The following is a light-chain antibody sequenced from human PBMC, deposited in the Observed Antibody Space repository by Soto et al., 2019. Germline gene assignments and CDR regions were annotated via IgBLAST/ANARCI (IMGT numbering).Light chain of an antibody. CDR1: QTISNW. CDR3: QQYNSYPGT. Sequence: DIQLTQSPSTLSSSVGERVTITCRASQTISNWVAWYQHKPGQAPQLLIYNATSLETGIPYRFSGSGSGTEFTLTISRLQPEDFATYYCQQYNSYPGTFGQGTKVDIK. J-gene: IGKJ1*01. V-gene: IGKV1-5*03. CDR2: NAT.